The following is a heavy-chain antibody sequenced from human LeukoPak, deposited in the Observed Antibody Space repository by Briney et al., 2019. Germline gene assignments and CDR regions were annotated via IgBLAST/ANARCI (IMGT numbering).Heavy chain of an antibody. CDR3: ARMPNGSGSLYAFDI. V-gene: IGHV4-59*08. D-gene: IGHD3-10*01. Sequence: SETLSLTCTVSGGSISSYYWSWIRQPPGKGLEWIGYIYYSGSTNYNPSLKSRVTISVDTSKNQFSLKLSSVTAADTAVYYCARMPNGSGSLYAFDIRGQGTMVTVSS. CDR1: GGSISSYY. CDR2: IYYSGST. J-gene: IGHJ3*02.